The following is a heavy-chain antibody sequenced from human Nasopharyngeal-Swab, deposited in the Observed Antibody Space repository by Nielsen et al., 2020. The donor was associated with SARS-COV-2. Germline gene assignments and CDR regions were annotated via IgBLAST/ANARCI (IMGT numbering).Heavy chain of an antibody. V-gene: IGHV3-64D*06. CDR2: ISSIGVAS. D-gene: IGHD6-13*01. CDR1: GFTFSNYA. J-gene: IGHJ4*02. CDR3: VKDISGSWGFDF. Sequence: GEPLKISCSASGFTFSNYAMHWVRQAPGKGLEYVSAISSIGVASYYADSVKGRFTISRDNSKSTLYLQMSSLRAEDTAIYYCVKDISGSWGFDFWGQGTLVTVSS.